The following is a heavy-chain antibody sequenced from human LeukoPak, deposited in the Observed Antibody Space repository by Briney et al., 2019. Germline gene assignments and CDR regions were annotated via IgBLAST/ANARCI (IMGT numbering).Heavy chain of an antibody. CDR2: IHYSGST. J-gene: IGHJ4*02. CDR1: GGSISSYY. Sequence: PSETLSLTCTVSGGSISSYYWSWIRQPPGKGLEWIGFIHYSGSTNYNPSLKSRVTISVDTSKNQFSLKLSSVTAADTAVYFYARRSDSGSDDGEDYFDYWGQGTLVTVSS. CDR3: ARRSDSGSDDGEDYFDY. D-gene: IGHD1-26*01. V-gene: IGHV4-59*01.